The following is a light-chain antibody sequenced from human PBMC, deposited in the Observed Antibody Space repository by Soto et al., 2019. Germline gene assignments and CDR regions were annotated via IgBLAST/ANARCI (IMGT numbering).Light chain of an antibody. V-gene: IGLV8-61*01. CDR3: ALYLGRGTSV. CDR1: SGSVSTTHY. CDR2: STN. Sequence: QAVVTQEPSFSVSPGGTVTLTCGLSSGSVSTTHYPSCYQVTPGQPPRTLMYSTNTRSSGVPDRFSGSILGNKAALTITGAQAEDESDYYCALYLGRGTSVFGGGTKLTVL. J-gene: IGLJ3*02.